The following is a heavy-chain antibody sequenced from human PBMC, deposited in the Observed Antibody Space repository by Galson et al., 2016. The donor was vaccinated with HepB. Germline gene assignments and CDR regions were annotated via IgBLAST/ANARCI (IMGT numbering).Heavy chain of an antibody. J-gene: IGHJ4*02. CDR1: GFTFSSYS. D-gene: IGHD1-26*01. V-gene: IGHV3-21*01. CDR2: ISSSSSYI. CDR3: ARGDIVGAIFYY. Sequence: SLRLSCAASGFTFSSYSMNWVRQAPGQGLEWVSSISSSSSYIYYADSVKGRFTISRDNAKNPLYLQMNSLRAEDTAVYYCARGDIVGAIFYYWGQGTLVTVSS.